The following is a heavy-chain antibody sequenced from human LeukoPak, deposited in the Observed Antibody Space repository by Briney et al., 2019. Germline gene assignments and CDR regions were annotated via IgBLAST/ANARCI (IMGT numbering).Heavy chain of an antibody. CDR2: INAGNGNT. Sequence: ASVKVSCKASGYSFIRYHIHWVRQAPGQRLEWMGWINAGNGNTKYSQKFQGRVTITRDTSASTAYMELSSLRSEDTAVYYCARERFLEWLSQYYYYGMDVWGQGTTVTVSS. D-gene: IGHD3-3*01. CDR1: GYSFIRYH. V-gene: IGHV1-3*01. J-gene: IGHJ6*02. CDR3: ARERFLEWLSQYYYYGMDV.